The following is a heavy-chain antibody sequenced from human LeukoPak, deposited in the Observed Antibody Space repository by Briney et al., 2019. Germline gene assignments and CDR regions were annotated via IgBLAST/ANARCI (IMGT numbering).Heavy chain of an antibody. CDR1: GYSYTSYW. V-gene: IGHV5-51*01. CDR3: ASSMVRGVLTAFDI. D-gene: IGHD3-10*01. Sequence: GESLKISCKGSGYSYTSYWNGWVRQMPGKGLDWMGIIYPGDSDTRYSPSFQGQVTISADKSISTAYLQWSSLKASDTAMYYCASSMVRGVLTAFDIWGQGTMVTVSS. CDR2: IYPGDSDT. J-gene: IGHJ3*02.